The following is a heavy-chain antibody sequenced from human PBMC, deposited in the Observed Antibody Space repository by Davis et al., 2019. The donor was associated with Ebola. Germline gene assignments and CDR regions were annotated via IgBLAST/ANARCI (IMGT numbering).Heavy chain of an antibody. D-gene: IGHD4-17*01. V-gene: IGHV4-59*01. J-gene: IGHJ6*02. Sequence: MPSETLSLTCTVSGGSINRYFWSWIRQPPGKGLEWIGNIHYLGNTNYNPSLKSRVTMSVDTSKNQFSLKLSSVTAADTAVYYCARGNYGDYIVLYYYNMDVWGQGTTVTVSS. CDR1: GGSINRYF. CDR3: ARGNYGDYIVLYYYNMDV. CDR2: IHYLGNT.